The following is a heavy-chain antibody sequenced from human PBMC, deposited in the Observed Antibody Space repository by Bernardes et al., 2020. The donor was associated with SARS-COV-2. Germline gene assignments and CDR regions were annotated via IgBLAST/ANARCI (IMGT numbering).Heavy chain of an antibody. CDR3: ARDRSYDYVWGTEASKWVRAFDI. V-gene: IGHV4-4*02. CDR2: IYHSGST. D-gene: IGHD3-16*01. CDR1: GGSISSSNW. Sequence: SETLSLTCAVSGGSISSSNWWSWVRQPPGKGLEWIGEIYHSGSTNYNPSLKSRVTISVDKSKNQFSLKLSSVTAADTAVYYCARDRSYDYVWGTEASKWVRAFDIWGQGTMVTVSS. J-gene: IGHJ3*02.